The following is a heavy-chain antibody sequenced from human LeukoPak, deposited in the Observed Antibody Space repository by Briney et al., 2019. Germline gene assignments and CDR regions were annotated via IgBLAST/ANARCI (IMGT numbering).Heavy chain of an antibody. CDR3: AKEYCSGGSCYSAFDY. CDR2: ISGSGGST. D-gene: IGHD2-15*01. CDR1: GFTFSSYA. Sequence: GGSLRLSCAASGFTFSSYAISWVRQAPGKGLEWVSAISGSGGSTYYADSVKGRFTISRDNSKNTLYLQMNSLRAEDTAVYYCAKEYCSGGSCYSAFDYWGQGTLVTVSS. J-gene: IGHJ4*02. V-gene: IGHV3-23*01.